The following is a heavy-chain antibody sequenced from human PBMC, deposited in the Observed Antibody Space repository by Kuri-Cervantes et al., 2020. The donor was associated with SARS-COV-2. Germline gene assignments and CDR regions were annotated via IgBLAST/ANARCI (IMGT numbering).Heavy chain of an antibody. Sequence: ESLKISCTVPGGSISRHYWSWIRQPPGKGLEWIGYIYYGGSTNYNPSLKNRVTISIDTSKNQFSLMLSSMTAADTAVYYCASQVTIFGVEYDAFDIWGQGTTVTVSS. CDR2: IYYGGST. D-gene: IGHD3-3*01. CDR3: ASQVTIFGVEYDAFDI. V-gene: IGHV4-59*11. J-gene: IGHJ3*02. CDR1: GGSISRHY.